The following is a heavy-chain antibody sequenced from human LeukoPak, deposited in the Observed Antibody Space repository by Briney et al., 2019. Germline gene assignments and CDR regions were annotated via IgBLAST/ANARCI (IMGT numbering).Heavy chain of an antibody. V-gene: IGHV3-53*01. CDR2: IYSGGGT. D-gene: IGHD6-19*01. CDR1: WFTVRSKD. CDR3: ARDPGSGWGFDY. J-gene: IGHJ4*02. Sequence: GGSLRLFCAAFWFTVRSKDMSLVRQNSGKGLEWVSVIYSGGGTDYADSVKGRFTVSRDNSKNTLYLQMNSLRAEDTAVYYCARDPGSGWGFDYWGQGTLVTVSS.